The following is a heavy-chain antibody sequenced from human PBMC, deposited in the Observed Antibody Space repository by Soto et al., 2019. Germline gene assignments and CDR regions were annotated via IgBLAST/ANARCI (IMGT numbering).Heavy chain of an antibody. J-gene: IGHJ4*02. CDR3: ARGTWIQLWSIDF. D-gene: IGHD5-18*01. V-gene: IGHV1-2*04. CDR1: GYTFTGYY. CDR2: INPNSGGT. Sequence: ASVKVSCKASGYTFTGYYMHWVRQAPGQGLEWMGWINPNSGGTNYAQKFQGWVTMTRDTSISTAYMELGRLRSDDTAVYYCARGTWIQLWSIDFWGQGTLVTVSS.